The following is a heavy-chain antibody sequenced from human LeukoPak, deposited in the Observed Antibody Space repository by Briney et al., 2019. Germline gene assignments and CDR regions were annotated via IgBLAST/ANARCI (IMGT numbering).Heavy chain of an antibody. J-gene: IGHJ3*02. Sequence: SETLSLTCTVSGGSISSYYWSWIRQPPAKELAWMGYIYYGGSTNYNPSLKSRVTISVDTSKNQFSLKLSSVTAADTAVYYCARMIYCSSTSCYRSSAFDIWGQGTMVTVSS. CDR1: GGSISSYY. CDR3: ARMIYCSSTSCYRSSAFDI. CDR2: IYYGGST. V-gene: IGHV4-59*01. D-gene: IGHD2-2*02.